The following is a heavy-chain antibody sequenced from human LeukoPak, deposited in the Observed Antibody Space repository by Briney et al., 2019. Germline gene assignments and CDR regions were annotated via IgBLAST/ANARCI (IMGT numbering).Heavy chain of an antibody. Sequence: GGSLKISCKTSGYTFTDTWIGWVRQMSEKGLECVAVIVAANSADNRYSPSLQGQVTMSVDKSVGTAYLQWDSLKASDTAIYYRARRASVTGAPFDYWGQGTLVTVSS. CDR3: ARRASVTGAPFDY. V-gene: IGHV5-51*01. J-gene: IGHJ4*02. CDR1: GYTFTDTW. CDR2: IVAANSADN. D-gene: IGHD6-6*01.